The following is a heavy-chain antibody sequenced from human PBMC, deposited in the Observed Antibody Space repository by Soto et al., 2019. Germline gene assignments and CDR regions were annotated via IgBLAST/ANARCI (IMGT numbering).Heavy chain of an antibody. Sequence: EVQLVESGGNLVQPGGSLRLSCAASGFTFSSYSMNWVRQAPGKGLEWVSYISSSGSTIYHADSVKGRFTISRDNAKKSLYLQIHSLRAEDTAVYYCARDRVSGAYYHDAFDMWGQGTMVTVSS. J-gene: IGHJ3*02. V-gene: IGHV3-48*01. CDR2: ISSSGSTI. D-gene: IGHD3-10*01. CDR3: ARDRVSGAYYHDAFDM. CDR1: GFTFSSYS.